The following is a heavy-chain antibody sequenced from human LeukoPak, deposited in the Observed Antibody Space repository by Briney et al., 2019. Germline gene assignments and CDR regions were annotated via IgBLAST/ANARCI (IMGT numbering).Heavy chain of an antibody. V-gene: IGHV3-48*02. D-gene: IGHD3-16*01. CDR2: ISSRSSNI. CDR3: ARIPGGYYYGMDV. Sequence: GALRLSCAASGFTVSSNYMSWVRQAPGKGLEWVSYISSRSSNIYYADSVKGRFTISRDNAKNSLYLQMNSLRDEDTAVYYCARIPGGYYYGMDVWGQGTTVTVSS. J-gene: IGHJ6*02. CDR1: GFTVSSNY.